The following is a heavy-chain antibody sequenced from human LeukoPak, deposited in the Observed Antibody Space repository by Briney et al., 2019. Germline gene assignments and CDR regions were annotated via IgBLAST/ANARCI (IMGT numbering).Heavy chain of an antibody. J-gene: IGHJ4*02. CDR1: GGTFSSYT. D-gene: IGHD3-22*01. CDR3: ASLSPYDSSGYYNN. V-gene: IGHV1-8*03. Sequence: ASVKVSCKASGGTFSSYTISWVRQATGQGLEWMGWMNPNSGNTGYAQKFQGRVTITRNTSISTAYMELSSLRSEDTAVYYCASLSPYDSSGYYNNWGQGTLVTVSS. CDR2: MNPNSGNT.